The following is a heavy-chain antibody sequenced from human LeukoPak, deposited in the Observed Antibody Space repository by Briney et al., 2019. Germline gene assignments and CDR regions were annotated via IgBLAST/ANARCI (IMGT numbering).Heavy chain of an antibody. V-gene: IGHV5-51*01. J-gene: IGHJ4*02. CDR2: IYHGDSET. CDR3: ARSDVVVTAMSSFDY. CDR1: GYSFTSYW. D-gene: IGHD2-21*02. Sequence: GESLKISCKGSGYSFTSYWIGWVRQMPGKGLEWMGIIYHGDSETRYSPSFQGQVTISADKSISTAYLQWRSLKASDTAMYYCARSDVVVTAMSSFDYWGQGTLVTVSS.